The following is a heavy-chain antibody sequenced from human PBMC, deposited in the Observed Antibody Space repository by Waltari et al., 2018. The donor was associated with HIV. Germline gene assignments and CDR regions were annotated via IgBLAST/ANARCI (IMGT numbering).Heavy chain of an antibody. V-gene: IGHV3-23*01. J-gene: IGHJ3*02. Sequence: EVQLLESGGGLVQPGGSLRISCEASGFPFRNYPMIWFRQAPGKGLEWVSGIRDSGDNTYYADSVKGRITISRDNSKNTLYLQMNSLRADDTAVYYCAKSAQIAMIIVVLPDAFDIWGQGTMVTVSS. CDR2: IRDSGDNT. D-gene: IGHD3-22*01. CDR3: AKSAQIAMIIVVLPDAFDI. CDR1: GFPFRNYP.